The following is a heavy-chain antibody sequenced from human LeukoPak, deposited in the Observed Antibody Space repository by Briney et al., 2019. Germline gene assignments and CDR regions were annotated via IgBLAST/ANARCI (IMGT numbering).Heavy chain of an antibody. V-gene: IGHV5-51*01. D-gene: IGHD5-12*01. Sequence: GESLKISCKGSGYSFTSYWIGWVRQMPGKGLEWMGIIYPGDSDTRYSPSFQGQVTISADKSISTAYLQWSSLKASDTAMYYCARRGLRRGVPGAFDIWGQGTMVTVSS. CDR1: GYSFTSYW. CDR3: ARRGLRRGVPGAFDI. J-gene: IGHJ3*02. CDR2: IYPGDSDT.